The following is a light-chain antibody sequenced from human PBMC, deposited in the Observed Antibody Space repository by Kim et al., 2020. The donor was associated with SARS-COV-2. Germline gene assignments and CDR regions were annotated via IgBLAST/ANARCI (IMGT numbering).Light chain of an antibody. CDR3: QQYNNWPLT. Sequence: EIVMTQSPATLSVSPGERATLSCRASQRVSSNLVWYQQKPGQPPRLLIYGASARATGIPARFSGSGSGTEFTLTISSLQSEDFAVYYCQQYNNWPLTFGQGTKVEIK. CDR2: GAS. CDR1: QRVSSN. V-gene: IGKV3-15*01. J-gene: IGKJ1*01.